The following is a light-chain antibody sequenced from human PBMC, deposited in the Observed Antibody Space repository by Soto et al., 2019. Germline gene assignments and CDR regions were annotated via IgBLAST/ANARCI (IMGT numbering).Light chain of an antibody. V-gene: IGKV3-15*01. CDR2: DAS. CDR3: QHSNYWPYT. CDR1: QTLDNT. J-gene: IGKJ2*01. Sequence: EVVMTQSPATLSLSPGERGTLSCSASQTLDNTFAWYQRKPRQAPRLLIYDASTGATGVAARFSGSGSGTDFTLTISILQSEDVAVYYCQHSNYWPYTFGQGTKVDI.